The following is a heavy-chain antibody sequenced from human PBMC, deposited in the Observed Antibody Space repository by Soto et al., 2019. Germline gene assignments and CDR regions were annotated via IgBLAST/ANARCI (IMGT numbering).Heavy chain of an antibody. CDR3: ARDRGIRDV. J-gene: IGHJ6*02. CDR2: INPDSGVT. V-gene: IGHV1-2*02. D-gene: IGHD1-20*01. Sequence: QVQLVQSGSEVKKSGASVKVSCKASGYTFTSYYIHWVRQAPGQGLEWMGWINPDSGVTYYAHRFQDRVTMTRDTSISTAYMELSRLTSDDTAIYYCARDRGIRDVWGQGTTVIVSS. CDR1: GYTFTSYY.